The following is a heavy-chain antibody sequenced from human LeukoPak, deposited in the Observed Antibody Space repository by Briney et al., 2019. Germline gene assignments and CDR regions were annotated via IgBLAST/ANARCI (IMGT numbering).Heavy chain of an antibody. CDR1: GFTFSNAW. Sequence: GRSLRLSCAASGFTFSNAWMSWVRQAPGKGLEWVGRIKSKTDGGTTDYAAPVKGRFTISRDDSKNTLYLQMNSLKTEDTAVYYCTTDNGEDYGDYLLYYFDYWGQGTLVTVSS. CDR2: IKSKTDGGTT. V-gene: IGHV3-15*01. D-gene: IGHD4-17*01. J-gene: IGHJ4*02. CDR3: TTDNGEDYGDYLLYYFDY.